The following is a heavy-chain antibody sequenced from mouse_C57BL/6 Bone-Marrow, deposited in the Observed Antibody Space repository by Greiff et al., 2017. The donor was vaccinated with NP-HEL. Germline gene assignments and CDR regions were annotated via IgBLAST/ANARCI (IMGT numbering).Heavy chain of an antibody. CDR3: AKKGDGDY. Sequence: QVQLQQPGAELVMPGASVKLSCKASGYTFTSYWMHWVKQRPGQGLEWIGEIDPSDSYTNYNQKLKGKSTLTVDKSSSTAYMQLSSLTSEDSAVYYCAKKGDGDYWGQGTLVTVSA. V-gene: IGHV1-69*01. CDR2: IDPSDSYT. J-gene: IGHJ3*01. D-gene: IGHD2-3*01. CDR1: GYTFTSYW.